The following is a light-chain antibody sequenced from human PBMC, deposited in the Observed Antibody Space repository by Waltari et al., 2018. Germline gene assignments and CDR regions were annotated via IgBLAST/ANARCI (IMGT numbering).Light chain of an antibody. CDR1: QVISRY. J-gene: IGKJ4*01. Sequence: DIQLTQSLPSLPASVGDRPSITCRASQVISRYLAWYQQKPGKAPKLLIYEASSLQSGVPSRFSGSGSGTEFILTISSLQPEDFAVYYCQHHNSYPLTFGGGTTVDLK. V-gene: IGKV1-9*01. CDR3: QHHNSYPLT. CDR2: EAS.